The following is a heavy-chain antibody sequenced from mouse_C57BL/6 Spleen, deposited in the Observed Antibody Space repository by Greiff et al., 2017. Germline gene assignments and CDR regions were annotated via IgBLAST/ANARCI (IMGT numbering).Heavy chain of an antibody. V-gene: IGHV1-55*01. Sequence: QVQLQQSGAELVKPGGSVKMSCKASGYTFTSYWITWVKQRPGQGLEWIGDIYPGSGSTNYNEKFKSKATLTVDKSSSTAYMQLSSLTSEDSAVYYCASWETGKYYYAMDYWGHGASVTVSS. J-gene: IGHJ4*01. D-gene: IGHD4-1*01. CDR3: ASWETGKYYYAMDY. CDR1: GYTFTSYW. CDR2: IYPGSGST.